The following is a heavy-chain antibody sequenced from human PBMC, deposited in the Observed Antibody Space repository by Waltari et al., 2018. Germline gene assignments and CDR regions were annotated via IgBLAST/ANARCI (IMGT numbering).Heavy chain of an antibody. CDR1: GYSINRGST. CDR2: IYNSGVT. CDR3: ARHRQTVPTSGRIDY. Sequence: QVQLQESVAGVVKPSETRSLTCAVSGYSINRGSTRGRIRPPPGKGLEWLGSIYNSGVTYYNPSIKSRVTISVDTSKNQFSLKLSSVTAADTAVYYCARHRQTVPTSGRIDYWGQGTLVTVSS. V-gene: IGHV4-38-2*01. D-gene: IGHD4-4*01. J-gene: IGHJ4*02.